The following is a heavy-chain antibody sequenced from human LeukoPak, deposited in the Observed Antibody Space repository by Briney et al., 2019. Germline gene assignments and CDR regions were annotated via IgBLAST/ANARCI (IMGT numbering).Heavy chain of an antibody. J-gene: IGHJ4*02. CDR1: GFTFSDHY. D-gene: IGHD3-22*01. Sequence: GGSLRLSCGASGFTFSDHYMNWVRQAPGKGLEWVSYISDIGSKTNYADSVKGRFTISRDNAKNSLYLQMNSLRAEDTAVYYCAREDYDSSGYFYWGQGTLVTVSS. CDR3: AREDYDSSGYFY. CDR2: ISDIGSKT. V-gene: IGHV3-11*06.